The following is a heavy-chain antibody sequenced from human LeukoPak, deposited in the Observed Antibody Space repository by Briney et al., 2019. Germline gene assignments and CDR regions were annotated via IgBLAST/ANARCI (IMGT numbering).Heavy chain of an antibody. D-gene: IGHD2/OR15-2a*01. V-gene: IGHV3-33*01. CDR1: GFIFSKYG. Sequence: PGGYLRLSGAASGFIFSKYGMRWVRQAPGSGLEWLALIRHDGNEEWYVDSVRGRFTISRDNSKNTVFLQMNSLRADDTAVYYCARWGIIGHDAFDIWGQGTMVTVSS. CDR3: ARWGIIGHDAFDI. CDR2: IRHDGNEE. J-gene: IGHJ3*02.